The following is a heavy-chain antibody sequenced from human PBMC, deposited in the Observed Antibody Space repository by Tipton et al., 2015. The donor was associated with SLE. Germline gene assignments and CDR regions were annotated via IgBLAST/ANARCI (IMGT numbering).Heavy chain of an antibody. V-gene: IGHV4-38-2*02. CDR1: SYSISNNYY. D-gene: IGHD1-14*01. CDR3: ARDGDAIIGTTGAFDI. CDR2: IYHSGNT. J-gene: IGHJ3*02. Sequence: TLSLTCSVSSYSISNNYYWGWIRQPPGKGLTWIGNIYHSGNTYYSPSLRSRVTISIDTSKNQFSLRLTSVTAADTAVYYCARDGDAIIGTTGAFDIWGQGTMVTVSA.